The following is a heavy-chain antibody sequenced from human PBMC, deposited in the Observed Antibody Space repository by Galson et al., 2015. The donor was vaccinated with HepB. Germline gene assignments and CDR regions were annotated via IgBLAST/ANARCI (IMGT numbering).Heavy chain of an antibody. CDR1: GFTFSSYA. CDR3: AKVAPGTMIVKVGWFDP. CDR2: ISGSGGST. D-gene: IGHD3-22*01. V-gene: IGHV3-23*01. J-gene: IGHJ5*02. Sequence: SLRLSCAASGFTFSSYAMSWVRQAPGKGLEWVSAISGSGGSTYYADSVKGRFTISRDNSKNTLYLQMNSLRAEDTAVYYCAKVAPGTMIVKVGWFDPWGQGTLVTVSS.